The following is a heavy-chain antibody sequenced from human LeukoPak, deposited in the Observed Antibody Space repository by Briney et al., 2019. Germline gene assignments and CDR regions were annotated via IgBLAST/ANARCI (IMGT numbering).Heavy chain of an antibody. J-gene: IGHJ4*02. V-gene: IGHV3-7*01. D-gene: IGHD3-10*01. Sequence: GGSLRLSCAASGFTFSSYWMSWVRQAPGEGVEWVANIKQDGSEKYYVDSVKGRFTISRDNAKNSLYLQMNSLRAEDTAVYYCARVWLWFGERPLDYWGQGTLVTVSS. CDR3: ARVWLWFGERPLDY. CDR2: IKQDGSEK. CDR1: GFTFSSYW.